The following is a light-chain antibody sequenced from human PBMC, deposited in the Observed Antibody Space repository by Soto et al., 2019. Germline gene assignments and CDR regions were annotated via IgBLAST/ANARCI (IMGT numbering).Light chain of an antibody. CDR3: VLYMGDGVWI. CDR1: SGSVSSDSY. CDR2: STN. Sequence: QTVVTQEPSFSVSPGGTVTLTCGLGSGSVSSDSYPTWFQQTPGQAPRTLIHSTNIRSSGVPDRFSGSMLGNKAALTVTGAQADDESNYYCVLYMGDGVWIFGGGTKLTVL. V-gene: IGLV8-61*01. J-gene: IGLJ2*01.